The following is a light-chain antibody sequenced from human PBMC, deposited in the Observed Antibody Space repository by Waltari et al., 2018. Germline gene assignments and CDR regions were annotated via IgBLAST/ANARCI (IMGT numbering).Light chain of an antibody. Sequence: QLVLTQSPSASASLGASVKLTCTLSSGHSSNIIAWHQQQPKKGPRYLMKVNSDGSHSKGDGMPDRFSGSSSGAERYLAISSLQSEDEADYYCQTGGHGTWVFGGGTKLTVL. CDR3: QTGGHGTWV. CDR2: VNSDGSH. V-gene: IGLV4-69*01. J-gene: IGLJ3*02. CDR1: SGHSSNI.